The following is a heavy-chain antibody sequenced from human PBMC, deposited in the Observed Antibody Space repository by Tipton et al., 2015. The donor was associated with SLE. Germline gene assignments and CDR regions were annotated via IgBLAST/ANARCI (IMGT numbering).Heavy chain of an antibody. CDR1: GFTFSSYS. Sequence: LRLSCAASGFTFSSYSMNWVRQAPGKGLEWIGYIYYSGSTYYNPSLKSRVTISVDTSKNQFSLKLSSVTAADTAVYYCATYQGDYGDQGWFDPWGQGTLVTVSS. J-gene: IGHJ5*02. D-gene: IGHD4-17*01. CDR2: IYYSGST. V-gene: IGHV4-59*06. CDR3: ATYQGDYGDQGWFDP.